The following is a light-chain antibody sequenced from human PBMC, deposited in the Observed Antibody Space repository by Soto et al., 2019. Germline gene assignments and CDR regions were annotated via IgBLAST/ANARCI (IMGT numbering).Light chain of an antibody. J-gene: IGKJ2*01. CDR3: QQYNNSPPYT. Sequence: EIVMTQSPATLSVSPGERATLSCMASQSVSSNLAWYQQKPGQAPRLLIYGASTRATGIPARFSGSGSGTEFTLTISSLQYEDFALYYCQQYNNSPPYTFGQGTKLEIK. CDR1: QSVSSN. V-gene: IGKV3-15*01. CDR2: GAS.